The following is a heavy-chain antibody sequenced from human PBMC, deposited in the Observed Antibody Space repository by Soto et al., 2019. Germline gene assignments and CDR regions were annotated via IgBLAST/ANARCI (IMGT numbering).Heavy chain of an antibody. Sequence: EVQLSESGGGLVQPGGSLRLSCAASGFTFSSYAMNWVRQAPGKGLEWVSVISGSGGSTYYADSVKGRFTISRDNSKNTLYLQMNSLRAEDTAVYYCARRSSSWYFDYWGQGTLVTVSS. V-gene: IGHV3-23*01. CDR2: ISGSGGST. CDR1: GFTFSSYA. D-gene: IGHD6-13*01. CDR3: ARRSSSWYFDY. J-gene: IGHJ4*02.